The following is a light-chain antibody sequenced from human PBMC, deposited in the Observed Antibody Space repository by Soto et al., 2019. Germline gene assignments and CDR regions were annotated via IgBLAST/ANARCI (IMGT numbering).Light chain of an antibody. CDR1: QSVTTN. CDR3: QQYDNWPPIT. CDR2: GAS. Sequence: EIVMTQSPATLSVSPGERVILACRASQSVTTNLSWYQQKPGHAPRLLIYGASTRATGIPARFSGGGSGTDFTLTISSLQSEDFAVYYCQQYDNWPPITFGQGTRLEIK. V-gene: IGKV3-15*01. J-gene: IGKJ5*01.